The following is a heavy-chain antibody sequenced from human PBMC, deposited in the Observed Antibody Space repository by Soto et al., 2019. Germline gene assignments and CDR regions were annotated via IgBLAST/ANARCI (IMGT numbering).Heavy chain of an antibody. V-gene: IGHV3-15*01. CDR2: IKSKTDGGTT. CDR1: GFTFSNAW. J-gene: IGHJ4*02. CDR3: ATSSNHAFDY. Sequence: GGSLRLSCAASGFTFSNAWMSWVRQAPGKGLEWVGRIKSKTDGGTTDYAAPVKGRFTISRDESKNTLYLQMNSLKTEDTAVYSCATSSNHAFDYWGQGTLVTVSS.